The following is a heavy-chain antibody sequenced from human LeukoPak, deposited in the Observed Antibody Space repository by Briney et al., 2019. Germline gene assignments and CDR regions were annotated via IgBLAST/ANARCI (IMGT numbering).Heavy chain of an antibody. V-gene: IGHV3-23*01. D-gene: IGHD6-13*01. CDR1: GFTFSSYA. CDR2: IGASGGST. Sequence: PGGSLRLSCAASGFTFSSYAMSWVRQAPGKGLEWVSTIGASGGSTYYADSVKGRFTISRDNSKNTLYLQMNSLRAEDTAVYYCARAPYSSIWYYFDNWGQGTLVTVSS. J-gene: IGHJ4*02. CDR3: ARAPYSSIWYYFDN.